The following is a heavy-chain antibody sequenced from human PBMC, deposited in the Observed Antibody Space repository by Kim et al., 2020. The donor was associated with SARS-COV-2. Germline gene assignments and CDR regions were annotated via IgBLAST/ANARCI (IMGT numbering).Heavy chain of an antibody. Sequence: KSRVTISVDPSKNQFSLKLSSVTAADTAVYYCARARAYADDSSGTGWFDPWGQGTLVTVSS. D-gene: IGHD3-22*01. V-gene: IGHV4-31*02. J-gene: IGHJ5*02. CDR3: ARARAYADDSSGTGWFDP.